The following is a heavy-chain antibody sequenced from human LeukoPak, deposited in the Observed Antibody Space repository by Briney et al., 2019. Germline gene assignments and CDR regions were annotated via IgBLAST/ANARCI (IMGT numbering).Heavy chain of an antibody. CDR1: AYIFTNYG. CDR2: ISAYNGNT. CDR3: ARDVDYGDFEYFQH. J-gene: IGHJ1*01. V-gene: IGHV1-18*01. D-gene: IGHD4-17*01. Sequence: ASVKVSCKASAYIFTNYGISWVRQAPGQGLEWMGWISAYNGNTNYAQKLQGRVTMTTDTSTSTAYMELRSLRSDDTAVYYCARDVDYGDFEYFQHWGQGTLVTVSP.